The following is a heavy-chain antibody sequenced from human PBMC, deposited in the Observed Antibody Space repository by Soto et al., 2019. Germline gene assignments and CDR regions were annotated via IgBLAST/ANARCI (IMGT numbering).Heavy chain of an antibody. D-gene: IGHD2-15*01. Sequence: QVQLEQSGAEVKKPGSSVKVSCKASGGTFGRYAISWVRRAPGQSLEWMGQINAGFGATDLAQMFQGRVTITADKPTTTVYMELSSLRSDDTAVYYCATDCSGGSCYGASGMDVWGQGTTVTVSS. CDR3: ATDCSGGSCYGASGMDV. V-gene: IGHV1-69*06. CDR1: GGTFGRYA. J-gene: IGHJ6*02. CDR2: INAGFGAT.